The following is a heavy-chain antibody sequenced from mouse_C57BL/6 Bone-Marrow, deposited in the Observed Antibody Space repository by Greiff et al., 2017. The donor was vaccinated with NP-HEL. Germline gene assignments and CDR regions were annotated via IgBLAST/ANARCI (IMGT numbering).Heavy chain of an antibody. CDR1: GYTFTDYY. CDR2: INPYNGGT. CDR3: ARSGWAWFAY. J-gene: IGHJ3*01. Sequence: DVQLQQSGPVLVKPGASVKMSCKASGYTFTDYYMNWVKQSHGKSLEWIGVINPYNGGTSYNQKFKGKATLTVDKSSSTAYMELNSLTSEDSAVYYCARSGWAWFAYWGQGTLVTVSA. V-gene: IGHV1-19*01. D-gene: IGHD2-3*01.